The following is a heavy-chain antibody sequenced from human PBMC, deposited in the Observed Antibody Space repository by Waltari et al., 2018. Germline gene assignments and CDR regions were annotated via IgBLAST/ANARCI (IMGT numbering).Heavy chain of an antibody. D-gene: IGHD1-26*01. CDR1: GGSISSYY. Sequence: QVQLQESGPGLVKPSETLSLTCTVSGGSISSYYWSWIRQPAGKGLEWIGRIYTSGSTNYNPSLKSRVTMSVDTSKNQFSLKLSSVTAADTAVYYCTCEELEWGYYMDVWGKGTTVTVSS. CDR3: TCEELEWGYYMDV. V-gene: IGHV4-4*07. J-gene: IGHJ6*03. CDR2: IYTSGST.